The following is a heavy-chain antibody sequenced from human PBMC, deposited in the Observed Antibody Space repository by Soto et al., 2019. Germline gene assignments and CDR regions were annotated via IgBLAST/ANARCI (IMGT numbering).Heavy chain of an antibody. J-gene: IGHJ4*02. V-gene: IGHV4-31*03. CDR2: IYYSGST. CDR3: ARARYGQVDY. Sequence: QVQLQESGPGLVKPSQTLPLTCTVSGGSISSGGYYWSWIRQHPGKGLEWIGYIYYSGSTYYNPSLKSRFTIAVDTSKTQFSLKLSSVTAADTAVYFCARARYGQVDYWGQGTLVTVSS. CDR1: GGSISSGGYY. D-gene: IGHD4-17*01.